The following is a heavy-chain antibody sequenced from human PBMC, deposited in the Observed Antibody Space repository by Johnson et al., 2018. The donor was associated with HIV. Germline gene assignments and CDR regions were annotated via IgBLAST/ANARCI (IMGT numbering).Heavy chain of an antibody. D-gene: IGHD6-13*01. CDR2: IRYDGSLK. CDR3: AKDRSSGIGFLSYDVFDI. Sequence: VQLVESGGGLEEPGGSLRLSCAASGFTFSSYAMNWVRQPPGKGLEWVTFIRYDGSLKFYADSVKGRFTISRDNSKNTLYLEMNSLRPDDTALYYCAKDRSSGIGFLSYDVFDIWGQGTMVIVSS. J-gene: IGHJ3*02. CDR1: GFTFSSYA. V-gene: IGHV3-30*02.